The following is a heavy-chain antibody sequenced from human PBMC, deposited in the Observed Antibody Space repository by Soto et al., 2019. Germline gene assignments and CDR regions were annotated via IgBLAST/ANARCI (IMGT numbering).Heavy chain of an antibody. J-gene: IGHJ6*02. Sequence: QVQLVQSGAEVKKPGSSVKVSCKASGGTFSSYAISWVRQAPGQGLEWMGGIIPIFGTANYAQKFQGRVKITADASTSAAYLELRSLRSEDTAVYYCARHVPAAGYYYGMDVWGQGTTVTVSS. D-gene: IGHD2-2*01. CDR2: IIPIFGTA. CDR1: GGTFSSYA. V-gene: IGHV1-69*12. CDR3: ARHVPAAGYYYGMDV.